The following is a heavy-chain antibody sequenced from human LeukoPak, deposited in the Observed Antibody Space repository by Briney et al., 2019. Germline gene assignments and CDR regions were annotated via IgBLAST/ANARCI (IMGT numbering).Heavy chain of an antibody. CDR3: ARDSSSFPNYFDY. V-gene: IGHV3-53*01. CDR1: GFTVSSNY. J-gene: IGHJ4*02. D-gene: IGHD2/OR15-2a*01. Sequence: GGSLRLSCVASGFTVSSNYMSWVRQPPGKGLEWVSLLYSDGSAFYADSVKGRFTISRDNSKNTVYLQMNMLRAKDTAVYYCARDSSSFPNYFDYWGQGTLVTVSP. CDR2: LYSDGSA.